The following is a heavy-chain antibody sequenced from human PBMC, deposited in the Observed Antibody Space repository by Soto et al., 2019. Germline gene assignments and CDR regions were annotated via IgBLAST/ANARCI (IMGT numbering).Heavy chain of an antibody. CDR3: ARGGIQLSYAFDH. Sequence: KPSETLSLTCSVSGSSFSSFYWSWIRQSAGKGLEWIGRIYTSGATSYNPSLKSRVTMSVDTSQTQMSLDLTSVTAADTAVYYCARGGIQLSYAFDHWGQGILVTVSS. V-gene: IGHV4-4*07. D-gene: IGHD3-10*01. CDR2: IYTSGAT. J-gene: IGHJ4*02. CDR1: GSSFSSFY.